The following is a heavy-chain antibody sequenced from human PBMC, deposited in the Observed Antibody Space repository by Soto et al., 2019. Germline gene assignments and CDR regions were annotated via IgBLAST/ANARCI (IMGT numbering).Heavy chain of an antibody. V-gene: IGHV3-23*05. CDR1: GFTFTNYL. CDR3: AKDRYSRSWYF. Sequence: PGGALRLSCAASGFTFTNYLMTWVRQAPGKGLEWVSSIDKSGGDTYYADSVKGRFTISRDNSKNTLYLQMNGLRAEDTALYYCAKDRYSRSWYFWGQGTLVTVSS. CDR2: IDKSGGDT. J-gene: IGHJ4*02. D-gene: IGHD2-2*01.